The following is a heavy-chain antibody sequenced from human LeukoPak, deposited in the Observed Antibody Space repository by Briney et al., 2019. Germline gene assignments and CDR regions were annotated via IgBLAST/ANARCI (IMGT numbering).Heavy chain of an antibody. CDR2: IYYSGSA. V-gene: IGHV4-39*01. CDR1: GGSISSSSYY. J-gene: IGHJ4*02. Sequence: TSETLSLTCTVSGGSISSSSYYWGWIRQPPGKGLEWIGSIYYSGSAYYNPSLKSRVTISVDTSKNQFSLKLSSVTAADTAVYYCARSGAVVTQYDYWGQGTLVTVSS. CDR3: ARSGAVVTQYDY. D-gene: IGHD4-23*01.